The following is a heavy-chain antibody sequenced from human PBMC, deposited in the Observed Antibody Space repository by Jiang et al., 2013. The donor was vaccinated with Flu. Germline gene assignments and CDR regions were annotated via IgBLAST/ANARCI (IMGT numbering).Heavy chain of an antibody. Sequence: VQLVESGGGLVKPGGSLRLTCAASGFTFSPYTMNWVRQAPGKGLEWVSSISTSATYIYYADSVKGRFTISRDNAKDSLYLQMNSLRAEDTAVYYCARSWGYRSGFDYWGQGTLVTVSS. CDR3: ARSWGYRSGFDY. CDR2: ISTSATYI. D-gene: IGHD6-19*01. J-gene: IGHJ4*02. CDR1: GFTFSPYT. V-gene: IGHV3-21*01.